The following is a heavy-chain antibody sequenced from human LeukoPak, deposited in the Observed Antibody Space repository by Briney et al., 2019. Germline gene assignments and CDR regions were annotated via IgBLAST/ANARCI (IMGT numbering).Heavy chain of an antibody. Sequence: SVKVSSKASLGAFSIYAISGVPHAPRQGLERMGRIIPIFGTANYAPNFQGRVTITTDESKSTSYMELSSLRAEDTAVYYCARSLYSGYVYWYDPWGQGTLVTVSS. CDR2: IIPIFGTA. V-gene: IGHV1-69*05. CDR1: LGAFSIYA. CDR3: ARSLYSGYVYWYDP. J-gene: IGHJ5*02. D-gene: IGHD5-12*01.